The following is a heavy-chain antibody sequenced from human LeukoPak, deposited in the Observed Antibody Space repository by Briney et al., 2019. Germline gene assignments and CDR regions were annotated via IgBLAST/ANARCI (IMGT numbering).Heavy chain of an antibody. D-gene: IGHD1-26*01. CDR3: ATGGAPGGRFEN. CDR1: GFTFSRST. V-gene: IGHV3-7*01. CDR2: MKEDGTQI. J-gene: IGHJ4*02. Sequence: QSGGSLRLSCVVSGFTFSRSTMTWVRQAPGKGPEWVAKMKEDGTQIHYVDSVKGRFTISRDNAKNSLFLQMNSLRVEDTAVYYCATGGAPGGRFENWGQGMLVTVSS.